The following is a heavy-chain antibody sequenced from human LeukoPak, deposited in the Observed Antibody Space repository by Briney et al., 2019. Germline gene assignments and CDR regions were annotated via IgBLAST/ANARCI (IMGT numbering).Heavy chain of an antibody. CDR2: INPSGGST. V-gene: IGHV1-46*01. CDR3: ARASPGWFGEPVEFDY. CDR1: GYTFTSYY. J-gene: IGHJ4*02. D-gene: IGHD3-10*01. Sequence: ASVKVSCKASGYTFTSYYMHWLRQAPGQGLEWMGIINPSGGSTSYAQKFQGRVTMTRDTSTSTVYMELSSLRSEDTAVYYCARASPGWFGEPVEFDYWGQGTLVTVSS.